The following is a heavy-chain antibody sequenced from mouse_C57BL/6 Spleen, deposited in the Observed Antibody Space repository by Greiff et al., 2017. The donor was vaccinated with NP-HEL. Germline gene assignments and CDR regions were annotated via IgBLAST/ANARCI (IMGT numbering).Heavy chain of an antibody. D-gene: IGHD1-1*01. J-gene: IGHJ2*01. CDR3: ARYDDGSSYGNYFDY. Sequence: VQLQQSGAELVKPGASVKLSCKASGYTFTSYWMHWVKQRPGRGLEWIGRIDPNSGGTKYNEKFKSKATLTVDKPSSTAYMQLSSLTSEDSAVYYCARYDDGSSYGNYFDYWGQGTTLTVSS. V-gene: IGHV1-72*01. CDR1: GYTFTSYW. CDR2: IDPNSGGT.